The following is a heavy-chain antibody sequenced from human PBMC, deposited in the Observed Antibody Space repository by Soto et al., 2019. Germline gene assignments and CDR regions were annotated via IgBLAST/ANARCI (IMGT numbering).Heavy chain of an antibody. Sequence: SETLSLTCTVSGGSISPYYWSWIRQPAGKGLEWIGRIYTSGSTNYNPPLKSRITISVDTSGNQFSLKLSSVTAADTAVYFCARTYCTTTACQAHGIDVWGQGTTVTVSS. CDR3: ARTYCTTTACQAHGIDV. J-gene: IGHJ6*02. CDR1: GGSISPYY. D-gene: IGHD4-4*01. V-gene: IGHV4-4*07. CDR2: IYTSGST.